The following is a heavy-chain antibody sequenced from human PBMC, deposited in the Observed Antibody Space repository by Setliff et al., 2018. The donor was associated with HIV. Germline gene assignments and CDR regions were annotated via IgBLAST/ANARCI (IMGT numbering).Heavy chain of an antibody. V-gene: IGHV1-2*02. CDR3: ARGGLATGAFDI. J-gene: IGHJ3*02. Sequence: EASVKVSCKASGYTFIGDYMHWVRQAPGQGLEWMGWINPNSGGTNFAQKFQGRVTMTRDTSISTAYMELSRLRSDDTAVYYCARGGLATGAFDIWGQGTMVTVS. D-gene: IGHD5-12*01. CDR2: INPNSGGT. CDR1: GYTFIGDY.